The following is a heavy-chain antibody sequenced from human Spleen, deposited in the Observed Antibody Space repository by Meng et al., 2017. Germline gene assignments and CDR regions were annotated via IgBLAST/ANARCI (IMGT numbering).Heavy chain of an antibody. D-gene: IGHD2-21*01. J-gene: IGHJ4*02. Sequence: QVQLQQWGEGLLKPSETLSLTCAVYGGSFSGYYWSWIRQPPGKGLEWIGEINHSGSTNYNPSLKSRVTISVDTSKNQFSLKLRFVTAADTAVYYCAREGRSHQVGVSVYWGQGNLVTVSS. V-gene: IGHV4-34*01. CDR3: AREGRSHQVGVSVY. CDR1: GGSFSGYY. CDR2: INHSGST.